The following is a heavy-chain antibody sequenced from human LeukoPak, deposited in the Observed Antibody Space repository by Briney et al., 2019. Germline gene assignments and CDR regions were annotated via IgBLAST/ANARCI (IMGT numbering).Heavy chain of an antibody. CDR2: IYYSGST. Sequence: PSXXLSLTCTVSGGSISSYYWRWIRQPPGKGMEWVGYIYYSGSTNYIPSLKSRVTISVDTSKHQFSLKLSSVTAADTAVYYCARGYSNYPLYMDVWGKGTTVTVSS. V-gene: IGHV4-59*01. J-gene: IGHJ6*03. CDR1: GGSISSYY. CDR3: ARGYSNYPLYMDV. D-gene: IGHD4-11*01.